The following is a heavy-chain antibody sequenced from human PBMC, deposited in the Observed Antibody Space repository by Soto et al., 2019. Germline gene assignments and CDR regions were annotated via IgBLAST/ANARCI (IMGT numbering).Heavy chain of an antibody. Sequence: QVQLVQSGAEVTKPGASVKVSCKASGYTFTGYYMHWVRQAPGQGLEWMGWINTNSGDTNYAQKFQGWVTMTKDTSISTAYMELSRLRSEDTAVYYCARVHYDFWSGSHAFDIWGQGTMVTVSS. V-gene: IGHV1-2*04. CDR3: ARVHYDFWSGSHAFDI. D-gene: IGHD3-3*01. J-gene: IGHJ3*02. CDR1: GYTFTGYY. CDR2: INTNSGDT.